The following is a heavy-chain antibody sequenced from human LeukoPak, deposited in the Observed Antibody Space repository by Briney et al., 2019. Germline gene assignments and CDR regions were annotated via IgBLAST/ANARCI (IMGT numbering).Heavy chain of an antibody. CDR3: AREGYSGYVSGAFDI. Sequence: SETLSLTCAVYGGSFSGYYWSWIRQPPGKGLEWIGEINHSGSTNYNPSLKSRVTISVDTSKNQFSLKLSSVTAADTAVYYCAREGYSGYVSGAFDIWGQGTMVTVSS. D-gene: IGHD5-12*01. CDR2: INHSGST. V-gene: IGHV4-34*01. J-gene: IGHJ3*02. CDR1: GGSFSGYY.